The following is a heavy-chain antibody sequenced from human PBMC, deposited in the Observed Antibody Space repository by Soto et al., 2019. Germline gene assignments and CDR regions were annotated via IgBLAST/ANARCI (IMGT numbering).Heavy chain of an antibody. D-gene: IGHD6-13*01. J-gene: IGHJ4*03. CDR1: VFTFSDHY. CDR2: IKNKSNSYTT. CDR3: PRVMLGSSRSSDY. Sequence: EVKLVESGGGLVQPVGSLRLSCAASVFTFSDHYMDWVRQAPAKGLEWFGRIKNKSNSYTTEYAAPVQGRFIISSDHSKNSLFLQMNPMKTDVTAVYYGPRVMLGSSRSSDYWG. V-gene: IGHV3-72*01.